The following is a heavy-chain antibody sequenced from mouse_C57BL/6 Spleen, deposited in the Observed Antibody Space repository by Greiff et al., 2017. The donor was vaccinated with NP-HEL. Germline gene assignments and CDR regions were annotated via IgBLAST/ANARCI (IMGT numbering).Heavy chain of an antibody. CDR2: INPGSGGT. Sequence: QVQLQQSGAELVRPGTSVKVSCKASGYAFTNYLIEWVKQRPGQGLEWIGVINPGSGGTNYNEKFKGKATLTADKSSSTAYMQLSSLTSEDSAVYFCARDGSSPDYWGQGTTLTVSS. V-gene: IGHV1-54*01. CDR1: GYAFTNYL. D-gene: IGHD1-1*01. CDR3: ARDGSSPDY. J-gene: IGHJ2*01.